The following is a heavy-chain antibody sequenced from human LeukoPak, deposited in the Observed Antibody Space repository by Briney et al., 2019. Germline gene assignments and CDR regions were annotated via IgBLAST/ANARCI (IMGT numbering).Heavy chain of an antibody. CDR2: IIPIFGTA. D-gene: IGHD5-18*01. V-gene: IGHV1-69*13. CDR3: ARAADTANNWFDP. J-gene: IGHJ5*02. CDR1: GGTFSSYA. Sequence: SVTVSCKASGGTFSSYAISWVRQAPGQGLEWMGGIIPIFGTANYAQKFQGRVTITADESTSTAYMELSSLRSEDTAVYYCARAADTANNWFDPWGQGTLVTVSS.